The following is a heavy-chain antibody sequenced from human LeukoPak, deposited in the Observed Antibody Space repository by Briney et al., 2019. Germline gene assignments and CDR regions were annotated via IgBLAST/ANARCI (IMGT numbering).Heavy chain of an antibody. CDR2: ISAYNGNT. CDR3: ARDCSSTSCSLPGDWFDP. Sequence: GASVKVSCKASGYTFTSYGISWVRQAPGQGLEWMGWISAYNGNTNYAQKLQGRVTITTDTSTSTAYMELRSLRSDDTAVYYCARDCSSTSCSLPGDWFDPWGQGTLVTVSS. J-gene: IGHJ5*02. CDR1: GYTFTSYG. V-gene: IGHV1-18*01. D-gene: IGHD2-2*01.